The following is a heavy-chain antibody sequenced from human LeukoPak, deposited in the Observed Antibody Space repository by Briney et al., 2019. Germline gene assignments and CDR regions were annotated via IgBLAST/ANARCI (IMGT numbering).Heavy chain of an antibody. J-gene: IGHJ3*02. Sequence: PGRSLRLSCAASGFTFSSYGMHWVRQAPGKGPEWVAVISYDGSNKYYADSVKGRFTISRDNSKNTLYLQMNSLRAEDTAVYYCAKVSLYPLDAFDIWGQGTMVTVSS. D-gene: IGHD2-2*02. V-gene: IGHV3-30*18. CDR1: GFTFSSYG. CDR2: ISYDGSNK. CDR3: AKVSLYPLDAFDI.